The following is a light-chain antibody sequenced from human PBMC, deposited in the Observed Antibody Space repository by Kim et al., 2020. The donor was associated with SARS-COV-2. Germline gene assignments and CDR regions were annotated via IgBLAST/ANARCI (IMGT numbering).Light chain of an antibody. CDR3: NFRDSSGNHRRV. Sequence: SSELTQDPAVSVALGQTVRITCQGDSLRSYYASWYQQKPGQAPVLVIYGKNNRPSGIPDRFSGSSSGNTASLTITGAQAEDEADYYCNFRDSSGNHRRVFGGGTQLTVL. CDR1: SLRSYY. CDR2: GKN. J-gene: IGLJ2*01. V-gene: IGLV3-19*01.